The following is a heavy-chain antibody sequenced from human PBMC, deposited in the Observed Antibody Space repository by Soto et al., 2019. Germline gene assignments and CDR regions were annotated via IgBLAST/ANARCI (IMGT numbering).Heavy chain of an antibody. CDR3: ASLDTAMGVFDY. V-gene: IGHV1-69*01. CDR1: GGTFSRYA. D-gene: IGHD5-18*01. J-gene: IGHJ4*02. Sequence: QVQLVQSGAEVKKPGSSVKVSCKASGGTFSRYAIRWVRQAPGQGLEWMGGIMPIFGTANYAQKFQGRVTITADESTSTAYMELSSLRSEDTAVYYCASLDTAMGVFDYWGQGTLVTVSS. CDR2: IMPIFGTA.